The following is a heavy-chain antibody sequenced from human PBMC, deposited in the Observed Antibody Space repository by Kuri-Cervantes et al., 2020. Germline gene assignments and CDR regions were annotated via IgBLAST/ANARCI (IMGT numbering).Heavy chain of an antibody. D-gene: IGHD6-13*01. CDR1: GLIFRGAW. J-gene: IGHJ2*01. CDR2: ISSSGSTI. CDR3: ARDRGSSWYGLGYFDL. V-gene: IGHV3-11*04. Sequence: GGSLRLSCAASGLIFRGAWMTWIRQAPGKGLEWVSYISSSGSTIYYADSVKGRFTISRDNAKNSLYLQMNSLRAEDTAVYYCARDRGSSWYGLGYFDLWGRGTLVTVSS.